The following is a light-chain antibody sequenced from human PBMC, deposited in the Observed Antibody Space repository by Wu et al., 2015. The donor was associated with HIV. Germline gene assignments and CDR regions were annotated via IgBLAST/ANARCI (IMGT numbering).Light chain of an antibody. CDR3: QQFSYSPGS. Sequence: EIVLTQSPDTLSLSPGDRATLSCTTSQSISTAYVAWYQQKPGQAPRLLIYGASNRATGIPGRFSGSGSGTDFTLTIAGLEPEDFAVYYCQQFSYSPGSFGPGTTVISN. CDR2: GAS. CDR1: QSISTAY. J-gene: IGKJ3*01. V-gene: IGKV3-20*01.